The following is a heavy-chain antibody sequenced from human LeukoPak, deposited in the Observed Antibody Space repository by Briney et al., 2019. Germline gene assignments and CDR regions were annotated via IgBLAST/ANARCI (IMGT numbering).Heavy chain of an antibody. V-gene: IGHV1-69*05. CDR1: GGTFSSYA. Sequence: SVKVSCKASGGTFSSYAISWVRQAPGQGLEWMGGIIPIFGTANYAQKFQGRVTITTDESTSTAYMELSSLRSEDTAVYYCASRGYCSSTSCYKGDYWGQGTLVTVSS. CDR2: IIPIFGTA. J-gene: IGHJ4*02. CDR3: ASRGYCSSTSCYKGDY. D-gene: IGHD2-2*02.